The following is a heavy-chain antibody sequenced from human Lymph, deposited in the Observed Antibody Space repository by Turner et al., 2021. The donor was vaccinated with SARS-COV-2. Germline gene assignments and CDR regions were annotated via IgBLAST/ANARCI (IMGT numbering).Heavy chain of an antibody. D-gene: IGHD6-13*01. CDR2: IWYDGSNT. J-gene: IGHJ6*02. CDR1: GFTFSSYG. Sequence: QVQLVESGGGVVQPGRSLSLSCAASGFTFSSYGMHWVRQAPGKGLEWVAFIWYDGSNTYYADSAKGRFTISRDNSKNTLYLQMNSLSAEDTAVYYCARGSAGGDVWGQGTTVTVSS. CDR3: ARGSAGGDV. V-gene: IGHV3-33*01.